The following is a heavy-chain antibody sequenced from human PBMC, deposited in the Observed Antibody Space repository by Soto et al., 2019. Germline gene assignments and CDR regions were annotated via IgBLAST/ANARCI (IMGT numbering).Heavy chain of an antibody. CDR3: ALSGYYVRVRYFQH. D-gene: IGHD3-22*01. J-gene: IGHJ1*01. Sequence: PGGSLRLSCAASGFTLSSYAMSWVRQTPGKGLVWVSRINSDGSSTSYADSVKGRFTISRDNAKNTLYLQMNSLGAEDTAVYYCALSGYYVRVRYFQHWGQGTLVTV. CDR2: INSDGSST. V-gene: IGHV3-74*01. CDR1: GFTLSSYA.